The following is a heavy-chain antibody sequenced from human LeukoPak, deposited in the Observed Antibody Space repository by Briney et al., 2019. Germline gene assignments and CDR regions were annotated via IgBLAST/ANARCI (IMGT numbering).Heavy chain of an antibody. J-gene: IGHJ6*03. Sequence: SETLSLTCTVSGYPISSSYYWGWIRQPPGKGLEWIGSIYHSGSTYYNPSLKSRVTISVDTSKNQFSLNLTSLTAADTAVYYCARDRKYYYHMDVWGKGTTVTVSS. V-gene: IGHV4-38-2*02. CDR1: GYPISSSYY. D-gene: IGHD1-14*01. CDR3: ARDRKYYYHMDV. CDR2: IYHSGST.